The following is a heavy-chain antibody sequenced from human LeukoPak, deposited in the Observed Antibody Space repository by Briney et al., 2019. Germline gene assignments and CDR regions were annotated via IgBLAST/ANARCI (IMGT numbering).Heavy chain of an antibody. Sequence: SETLSLTCAVSGVSFNNYYWSWVRQTPGKGLEWMGEINHSGYTNDSPSLKSRVTLSIDTSRKQFSLNLRSVTVADTGIYYCTRMTTGHDYWGQGTLVTVSS. D-gene: IGHD4-17*01. CDR3: TRMTTGHDY. CDR2: INHSGYT. CDR1: GVSFNNYY. J-gene: IGHJ4*02. V-gene: IGHV4-34*01.